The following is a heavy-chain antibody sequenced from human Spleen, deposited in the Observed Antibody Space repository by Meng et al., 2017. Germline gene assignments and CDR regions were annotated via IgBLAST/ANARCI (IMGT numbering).Heavy chain of an antibody. CDR2: IYQIGTT. CDR3: ARRCSDPGSGGSCYNDAFDI. V-gene: IGHV4-38-2*02. Sequence: SETLSLTCTVSGYSISSGYYWAWIRQPPGKGLEWIGSIYQIGTTYYNPSLKSRVTISVDTSKNQFSLKLSSVTAADTAVYYCARRCSDPGSGGSCYNDAFDIWGQGTMVTVSS. J-gene: IGHJ3*02. D-gene: IGHD2-15*01. CDR1: GYSISSGYY.